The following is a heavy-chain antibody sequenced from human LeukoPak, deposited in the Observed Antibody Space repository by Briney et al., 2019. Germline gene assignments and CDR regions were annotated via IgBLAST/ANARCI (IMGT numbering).Heavy chain of an antibody. Sequence: SETLSPTCTVSGGSISSSSYYWGWIRQPPGKGLEWIGSIYYSGSTYYNPSLKSRVTISVDTSKNQFSLKLSSVTAADTAVSYCASGIAAAGSFDYWGQGTLVTVSS. V-gene: IGHV4-39*01. CDR1: GGSISSSSYY. D-gene: IGHD6-13*01. CDR3: ASGIAAAGSFDY. CDR2: IYYSGST. J-gene: IGHJ4*02.